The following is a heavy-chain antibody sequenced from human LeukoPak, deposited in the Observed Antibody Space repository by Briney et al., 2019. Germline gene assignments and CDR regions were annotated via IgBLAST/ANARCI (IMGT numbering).Heavy chain of an antibody. CDR1: GFTFSSYS. J-gene: IGHJ4*02. V-gene: IGHV3-21*04. CDR2: ISSSSSYI. D-gene: IGHD3-10*01. Sequence: GGSLRLSCAASGFTFSSYSMNWVRQAPGKGLEWVSSISSSSSYIYYADSVMGRFTISRDNAKNTVSLQMNNLRAEDTAIYYCAKSDCGSDGCKLLSYWGQGTLVTASS. CDR3: AKSDCGSDGCKLLSY.